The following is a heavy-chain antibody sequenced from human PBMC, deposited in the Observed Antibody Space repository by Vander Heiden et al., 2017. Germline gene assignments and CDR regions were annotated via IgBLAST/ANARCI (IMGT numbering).Heavy chain of an antibody. D-gene: IGHD1-26*01. CDR2: ISGSGDST. CDR3: AKQMWELTFEY. Sequence: EVQLLESGGGWVQPGGSLSLSCAASGFTFRRHVMNWVRQAPGKGLEWVSAISGSGDSTYYADSVKGRFTISRDNSKNTLYLQMNSLRAEDTAVYYCAKQMWELTFEYWGQGTLVTVPS. J-gene: IGHJ4*02. V-gene: IGHV3-23*01. CDR1: GFTFRRHV.